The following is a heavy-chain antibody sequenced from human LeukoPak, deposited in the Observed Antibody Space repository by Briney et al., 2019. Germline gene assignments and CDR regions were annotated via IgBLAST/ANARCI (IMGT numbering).Heavy chain of an antibody. V-gene: IGHV3-66*02. D-gene: IGHD1-26*01. J-gene: IGHJ4*02. CDR1: GFIVSRNY. CDR3: ARSWDARLNFDY. CDR2: IHSGGST. Sequence: GGSLRLSCAPSGFIVSRNYMNWVRQAPGKGLEWVAVIHSGGSTYYADSVKGRFTISRDNSKNTVDLQMNDLRDEDTAVYYCARSWDARLNFDYWGQGTLVTVSS.